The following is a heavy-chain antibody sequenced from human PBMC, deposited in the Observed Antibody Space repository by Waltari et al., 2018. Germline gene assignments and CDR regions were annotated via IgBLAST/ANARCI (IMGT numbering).Heavy chain of an antibody. CDR1: GYTFTSYD. Sequence: QVQLVQSGAEVKKPGASVKVSCKASGYTFTSYDINWVRQATGQGLDWIGWMNPNSGNTGYAPKFQGRVTITRNTSISTAYMELSSLRSEDTAVYYCARGNYDSSGYYYGGWFYWGQGTLVTVSS. V-gene: IGHV1-8*03. D-gene: IGHD3-22*01. CDR3: ARGNYDSSGYYYGGWFY. CDR2: MNPNSGNT. J-gene: IGHJ4*02.